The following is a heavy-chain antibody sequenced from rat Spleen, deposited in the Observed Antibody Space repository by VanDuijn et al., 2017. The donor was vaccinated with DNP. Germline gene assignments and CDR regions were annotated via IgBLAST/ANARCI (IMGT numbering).Heavy chain of an antibody. D-gene: IGHD1-6*01. V-gene: IGHV5-58*01. Sequence: EVQLVESGGGLVQPGRSLKLSCVASGFTFSSYWMFWIRQAPGKGLEWVASINTDGGSTYYPDSVKGRFTISRDNTENTQYLQMDSVGSEDTATYYCARRHYGYNLFDYWGQGVVVTVSS. CDR3: ARRHYGYNLFDY. J-gene: IGHJ2*01. CDR1: GFTFSSYW. CDR2: INTDGGST.